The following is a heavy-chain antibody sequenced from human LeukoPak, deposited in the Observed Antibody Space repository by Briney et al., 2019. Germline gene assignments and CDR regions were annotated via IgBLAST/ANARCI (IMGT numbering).Heavy chain of an antibody. J-gene: IGHJ4*02. Sequence: GGSLRLSCAASGFTFSSYGMHWVRQAPAKGLEWVAVIWYDGSNKYYADSVKGRFTISRDNSKNTLYLQMNSLRAEDTAVYYCARDSGGTFDYWGQGTLVTVSS. V-gene: IGHV3-33*01. CDR3: ARDSGGTFDY. D-gene: IGHD1/OR15-1a*01. CDR2: IWYDGSNK. CDR1: GFTFSSYG.